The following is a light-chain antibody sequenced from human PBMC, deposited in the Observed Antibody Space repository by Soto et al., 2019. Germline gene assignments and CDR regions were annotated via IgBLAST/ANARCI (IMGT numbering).Light chain of an antibody. CDR1: QSISIY. J-gene: IGKJ1*01. CDR3: QQRSSWPPWT. V-gene: IGKV3-11*01. CDR2: DTS. Sequence: EIVLTQSPATLSLSPGERATLSCRASQSISIYLAWYQQRPGQAPRLLIYDTSDRATGIPARFSGSGSGTDFTLTISSLEPEDFAVYYCQQRSSWPPWTFGQGTKVDI.